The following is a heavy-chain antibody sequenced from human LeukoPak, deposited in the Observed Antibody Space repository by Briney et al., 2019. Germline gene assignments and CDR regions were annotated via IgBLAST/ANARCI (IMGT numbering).Heavy chain of an antibody. J-gene: IGHJ4*02. V-gene: IGHV1-46*01. CDR1: GYTFTSYW. Sequence: GASVKVSCKASGYTFTSYWIQWVRQAPGQGLEWMGLINPNDGSTTYTHKFQGRVTMTRDTSTSTVYMDLSSLISEDTAVYYCARAPRDSSTMLDYWGQGTLVTVSS. CDR2: INPNDGST. D-gene: IGHD6-13*01. CDR3: ARAPRDSSTMLDY.